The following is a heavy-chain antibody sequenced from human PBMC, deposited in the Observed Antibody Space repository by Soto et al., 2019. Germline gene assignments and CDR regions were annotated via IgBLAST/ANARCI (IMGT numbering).Heavy chain of an antibody. CDR3: AREFRWNDVDLDS. Sequence: PGGSLRLSCAASGFTFNTYSMNWVRQAPGKGLEGVSSISSGSSYIYYADSVRGRFTVSRDNAKTSLWLQMTSLRAEDTAVYYCAREFRWNDVDLDSWGQGTLVTVSS. D-gene: IGHD1-1*01. V-gene: IGHV3-21*01. CDR1: GFTFNTYS. J-gene: IGHJ4*02. CDR2: ISSGSSYI.